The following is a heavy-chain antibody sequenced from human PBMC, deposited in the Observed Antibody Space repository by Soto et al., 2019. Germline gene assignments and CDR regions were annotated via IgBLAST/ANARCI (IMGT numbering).Heavy chain of an antibody. V-gene: IGHV1-46*01. J-gene: IGHJ4*02. CDR3: ARGLTSGDY. D-gene: IGHD7-27*01. CDR1: GYTFTSFY. Sequence: QVQLVQSGAEVKNPGASVKLSCKASGYTFTSFYIHWVRQAPGQGLEWMAIINPNGGSTNYAPNLQGRVTLTRDTSTNTVYIELSRLGSEDTAVYYCARGLTSGDYWGQGPLVTVSS. CDR2: INPNGGST.